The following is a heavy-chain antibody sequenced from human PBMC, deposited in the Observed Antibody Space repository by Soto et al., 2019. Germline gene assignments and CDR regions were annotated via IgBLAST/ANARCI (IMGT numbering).Heavy chain of an antibody. CDR2: INPNSGGT. V-gene: IGHV1-2*02. CDR1: GYTITDNY. D-gene: IGHD6-19*01. CDR3: ARAPKVYGSSLAT. Sequence: GASVKVSCKASGYTITDNYLHWVRQALGQGLEWMGWINPNSGGTNYAQTFQGRVTMTRDTSISTAYMELSRLRSDDTAVFYCARAPKVYGSSLATWGQGTLVNVSA. J-gene: IGHJ5*02.